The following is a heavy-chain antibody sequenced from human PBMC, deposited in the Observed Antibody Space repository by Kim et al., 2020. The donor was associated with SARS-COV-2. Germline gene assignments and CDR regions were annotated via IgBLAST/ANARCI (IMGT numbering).Heavy chain of an antibody. CDR1: GFTFSNYA. CDR2: ISGSGGVT. J-gene: IGHJ3*02. CDR3: AKCRASTASAFGI. V-gene: IGHV3-23*01. D-gene: IGHD3-10*01. Sequence: GRSLRLSCAASGFTFSNYAMSWVRQAPGKGLEWVSLISGSGGVTYFADSVKGRFTISRDNTKDTLFLQMNSLRADDTAVYYCAKCRASTASAFGIWGQGTMVTVSS.